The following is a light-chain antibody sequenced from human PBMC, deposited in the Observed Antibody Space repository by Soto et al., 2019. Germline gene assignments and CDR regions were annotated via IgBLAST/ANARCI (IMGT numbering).Light chain of an antibody. V-gene: IGLV2-11*01. CDR3: CSYAGSYTVV. CDR1: SSDVGGYNY. CDR2: DVK. J-gene: IGLJ1*01. Sequence: QSALTQPRSVSGSPGQSVTISCPGTSSDVGGYNYVSWYQQHPGRAPKVMIYDVKTRPSGVPNRFSGSQSGNTASLTISELQAEDESDYYCCSYAGSYTVVFGTGTKVTVL.